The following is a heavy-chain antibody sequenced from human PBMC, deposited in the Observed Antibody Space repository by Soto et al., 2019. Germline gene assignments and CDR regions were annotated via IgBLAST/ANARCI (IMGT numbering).Heavy chain of an antibody. CDR1: GYSFTNYW. Sequence: RGESLKISCKGSGYSFTNYWIVWVRQKPGKGLEWMGIIYPGDSDTRYNPSFQGQVTISADKSISTAYLQWNGLKASDTAMYYCARDNSGSYYFDYWGQGTLVTVSS. D-gene: IGHD6-19*01. CDR2: IYPGDSDT. V-gene: IGHV5-51*01. J-gene: IGHJ4*02. CDR3: ARDNSGSYYFDY.